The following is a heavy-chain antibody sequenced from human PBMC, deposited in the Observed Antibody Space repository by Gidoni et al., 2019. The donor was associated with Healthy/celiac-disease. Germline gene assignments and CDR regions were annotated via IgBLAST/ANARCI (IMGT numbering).Heavy chain of an antibody. Sequence: EVQLVESGGGLLKPGGSLRLACAASGYTFSNSGMSWVRKAPGKGLEWVGRIKSKTVWGTTDYAAPVKGRFTISRDDSKNTLYLQMNRLKNEDPAVYYCTTAYGDRRYYFDYWGQGTLVTVSS. CDR2: IKSKTVWGTT. CDR3: TTAYGDRRYYFDY. D-gene: IGHD4-17*01. J-gene: IGHJ4*02. CDR1: GYTFSNSG. V-gene: IGHV3-15*01.